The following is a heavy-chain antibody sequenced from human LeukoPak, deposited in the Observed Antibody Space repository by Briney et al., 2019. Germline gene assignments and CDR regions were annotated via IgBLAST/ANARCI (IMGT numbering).Heavy chain of an antibody. D-gene: IGHD6-13*01. CDR3: AREEQHQRGRHFEY. Sequence: ASVKVSFKASGYTFSDYYIHWVRQGPGQGLEWMGWINPNSGTNYAQNFQGRVTMTRDTSISTAYVELSRLRSDDTAVYYCAREEQHQRGRHFEYWGQGTLVTVSS. J-gene: IGHJ4*02. CDR2: INPNSGT. V-gene: IGHV1-2*02. CDR1: GYTFSDYY.